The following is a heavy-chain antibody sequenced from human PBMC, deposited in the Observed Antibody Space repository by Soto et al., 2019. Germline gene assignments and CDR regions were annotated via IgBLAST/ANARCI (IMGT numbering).Heavy chain of an antibody. Sequence: SETLSLTCAVSGGSISSSNWWSWVRQPPGKGLEWIGEIYHSGSTNYNPSLKSRVTISVDKSKNQFSLKLSSVTAADTAVYYCARGRQGAAAGSRYYYYYGMDVWGQGTTVTVSS. CDR3: ARGRQGAAAGSRYYYYYGMDV. D-gene: IGHD6-13*01. J-gene: IGHJ6*02. CDR1: GGSISSSNW. V-gene: IGHV4-4*02. CDR2: IYHSGST.